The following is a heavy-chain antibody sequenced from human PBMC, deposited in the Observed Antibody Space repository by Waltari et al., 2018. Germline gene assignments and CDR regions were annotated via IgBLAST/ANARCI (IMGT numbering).Heavy chain of an antibody. CDR1: GFDRGGYW. J-gene: IGHJ1*01. Sequence: LVASGGDLVQPGGSLRLTCAASGFDRGGYWMSWVRQAPGKGLEWVANINYDGSLPYYEDSVGGRLTISRDNAKNSLYLEMNNVRVDDTAVYYCARGSAYYIRFWDLWGQGTLVTVAS. CDR2: INYDGSLP. CDR3: ARGSAYYIRFWDL. V-gene: IGHV3-7*03. D-gene: IGHD3-10*01.